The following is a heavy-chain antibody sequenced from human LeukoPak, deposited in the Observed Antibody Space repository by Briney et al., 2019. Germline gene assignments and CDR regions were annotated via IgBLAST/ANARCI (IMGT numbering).Heavy chain of an antibody. CDR3: ATGRVDYGDYGVVKH. CDR2: ISWDGGST. Sequence: GGSLRLSCAASGFTFDDYAMHWVRQATGKGLEWVSLISWDGGSTYYVDSVKGRFTISRDNSKNSLYLQMESLTIEDTAVYYCATGRVDYGDYGVVKHWGQGTLVTVSS. D-gene: IGHD4-17*01. V-gene: IGHV3-43*01. J-gene: IGHJ1*01. CDR1: GFTFDDYA.